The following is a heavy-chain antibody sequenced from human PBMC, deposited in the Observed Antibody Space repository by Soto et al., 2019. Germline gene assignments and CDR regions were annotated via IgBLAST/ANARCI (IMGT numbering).Heavy chain of an antibody. Sequence: QVQLVQSGAEVKKPGSSVKVSCKASGGTFSSYAISWVRQAPGQGLEWMGGIIPIFGTANYAQKFQGRVTITADESTSTAYRELSSLRSEDTAVYYCARDRRQWLVRDFDYWGQGTLVTVSS. CDR3: ARDRRQWLVRDFDY. J-gene: IGHJ4*02. CDR2: IIPIFGTA. V-gene: IGHV1-69*12. D-gene: IGHD6-19*01. CDR1: GGTFSSYA.